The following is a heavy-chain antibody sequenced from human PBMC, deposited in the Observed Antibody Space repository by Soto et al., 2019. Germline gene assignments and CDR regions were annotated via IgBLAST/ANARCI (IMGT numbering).Heavy chain of an antibody. Sequence: LRLSCAASGFTLNNYWMHWVREAPGKGLVWVSRINNDGSSTAYADPVKGRFTISRDNAKNTLYLQMNSLRAEDTAIYYCARDLGGPDYWGQGTLVTVSS. CDR3: ARDLGGPDY. J-gene: IGHJ4*02. CDR1: GFTLNNYW. D-gene: IGHD3-16*01. V-gene: IGHV3-74*01. CDR2: INNDGSST.